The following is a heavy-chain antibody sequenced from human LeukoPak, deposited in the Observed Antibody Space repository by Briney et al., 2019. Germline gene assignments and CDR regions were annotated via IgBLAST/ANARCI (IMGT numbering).Heavy chain of an antibody. Sequence: PGGSLRLSCAASGFTFSSYSMNWVRQAPGKGLEWVSSISSSSSYIYYADSVEGRFTISRDNAKNSLYLQMNSLRAEDTAVYYCARDAGSGEDAFDIWGQGTMVTVSS. J-gene: IGHJ3*02. V-gene: IGHV3-21*01. D-gene: IGHD2-15*01. CDR3: ARDAGSGEDAFDI. CDR2: ISSSSSYI. CDR1: GFTFSSYS.